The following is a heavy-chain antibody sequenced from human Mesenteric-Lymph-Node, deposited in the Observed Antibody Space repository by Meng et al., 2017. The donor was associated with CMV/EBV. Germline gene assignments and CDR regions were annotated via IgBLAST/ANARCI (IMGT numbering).Heavy chain of an antibody. CDR1: GFTFSSYE. Sequence: GGSLRLSCAASGFTFSSYEMNWVRQAPGKGLEWVSYIRSSGSTIYYADSVKGRFTISRDNAKNSLYLQMNSLRAEDTALYYCAKDFGGDSSGYCHFWGQGTLVTVSS. V-gene: IGHV3-48*03. J-gene: IGHJ4*02. CDR3: AKDFGGDSSGYCHF. CDR2: IRSSGSTI. D-gene: IGHD3-22*01.